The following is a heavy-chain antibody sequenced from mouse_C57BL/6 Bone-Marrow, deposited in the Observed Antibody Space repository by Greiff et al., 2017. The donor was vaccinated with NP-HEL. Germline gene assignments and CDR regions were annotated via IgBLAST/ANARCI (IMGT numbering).Heavy chain of an antibody. Sequence: VQLQQSGAELVRAGTSVKVSCKASGYAFTNYLIEWVKQRPGQGLEWIGVINPGSGGTNYNEKFKGKATLTADKSSSTAYMQLSSLTSEDSAVYFCARKARGDYAMDYWGQGTSVTVSS. D-gene: IGHD3-1*01. CDR1: GYAFTNYL. J-gene: IGHJ4*01. CDR3: ARKARGDYAMDY. CDR2: INPGSGGT. V-gene: IGHV1-54*01.